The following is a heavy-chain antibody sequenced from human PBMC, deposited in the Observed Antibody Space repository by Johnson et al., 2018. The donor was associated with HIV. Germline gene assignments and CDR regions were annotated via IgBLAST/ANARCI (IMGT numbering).Heavy chain of an antibody. V-gene: IGHV3-9*01. CDR2: ISWNSGSI. CDR3: AKGFDSGSYWEGDAFDI. J-gene: IGHJ3*02. CDR1: GFTFDDYA. Sequence: EVQVVESGGGLVQPGRSLRLSCGASGFTFDDYAMHWVRQAPGKGLEWVSGISWNSGSIGYADSVKGRFTLSRDNAKNSLYLQMNSLGAEDTALYYCAKGFDSGSYWEGDAFDIWGQGTMVTVSS. D-gene: IGHD1-26*01.